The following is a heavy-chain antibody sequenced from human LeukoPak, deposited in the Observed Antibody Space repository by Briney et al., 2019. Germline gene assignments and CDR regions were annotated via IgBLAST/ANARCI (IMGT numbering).Heavy chain of an antibody. Sequence: GGSLGLSCAASGFTFSSYAMSWVRQAPGKGLEWVSAISGSGGSTYYADSVKGRFTISRDNSKNTLYLQMNSLRAEDTAVYYCAKNPGYVWGSYRDKYYFDYWGQGTLVTVSS. J-gene: IGHJ4*02. CDR3: AKNPGYVWGSYRDKYYFDY. D-gene: IGHD3-16*02. V-gene: IGHV3-23*01. CDR2: ISGSGGST. CDR1: GFTFSSYA.